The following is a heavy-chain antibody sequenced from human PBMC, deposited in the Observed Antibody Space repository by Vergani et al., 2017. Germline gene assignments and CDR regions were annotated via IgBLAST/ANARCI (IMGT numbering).Heavy chain of an antibody. Sequence: EVQLVESGGGLVQPGRSLRLSCAASGFTFDDYAMHWVRPAPGKGLEWVSGISLNSGSIGYADSVKGRFTISRDNAKNSLYLQMNSLRAEDTALYYCAKDTYYYGSGSYGMDVWGQGTTVTVSS. J-gene: IGHJ6*02. CDR2: ISLNSGSI. V-gene: IGHV3-9*01. D-gene: IGHD3-10*01. CDR1: GFTFDDYA. CDR3: AKDTYYYGSGSYGMDV.